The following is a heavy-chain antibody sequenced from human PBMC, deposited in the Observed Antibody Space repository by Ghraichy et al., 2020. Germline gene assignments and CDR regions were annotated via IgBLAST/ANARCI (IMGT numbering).Heavy chain of an antibody. D-gene: IGHD5-24*01. Sequence: GESLNISCAASGFTLSSYSMSWVRQAPGKGLEWVSTISGNSNNVYYADSVKGRFTFSRDISKNTLFLQMNSLRAEDTAIDYCAKRGWLHGQQKSDPLYYFDYWGQGTLVTVSS. J-gene: IGHJ4*02. CDR1: GFTLSSYS. CDR3: AKRGWLHGQQKSDPLYYFDY. V-gene: IGHV3-23*01. CDR2: ISGNSNNV.